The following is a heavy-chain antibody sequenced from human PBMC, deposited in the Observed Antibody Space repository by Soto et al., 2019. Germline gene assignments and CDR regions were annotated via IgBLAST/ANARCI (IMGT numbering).Heavy chain of an antibody. CDR1: GFTFSTYV. CDR3: ATYPDGAYVPPYDY. CDR2: IGGGGAT. J-gene: IGHJ4*02. V-gene: IGHV3-23*01. Sequence: EVQLLDSGGGLVQPGGSLRLSCAASGFTFSTYVMSWVRQAPGKGLEWVSSIGGGGATFYADSVKGRFTISRDNSKNTMYLQMNSLSDDDMVIYYCATYPDGAYVPPYDYWGQGTLVTVSS. D-gene: IGHD3-10*02.